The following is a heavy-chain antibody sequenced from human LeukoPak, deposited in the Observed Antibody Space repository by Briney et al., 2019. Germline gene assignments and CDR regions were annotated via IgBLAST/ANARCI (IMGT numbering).Heavy chain of an antibody. Sequence: GESLQISCKGSGYSFTTYWIAWVRQMPGKGLEWMGIIYPGDSDTRYSPSFQGQVTISADKSISTAYLQWSSLKASDTAMYYCARLGGAARSAGYYWGQGTLVTVSS. CDR2: IYPGDSDT. CDR1: GYSFTTYW. CDR3: ARLGGAARSAGYY. J-gene: IGHJ4*02. D-gene: IGHD6-13*01. V-gene: IGHV5-51*01.